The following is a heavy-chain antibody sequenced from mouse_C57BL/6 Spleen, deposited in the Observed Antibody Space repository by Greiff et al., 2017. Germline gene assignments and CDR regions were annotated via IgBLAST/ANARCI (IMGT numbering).Heavy chain of an antibody. V-gene: IGHV2-9-1*01. CDR3: ARAYDGGDYYAMDY. J-gene: IGHJ4*01. CDR1: GFSLTSYA. D-gene: IGHD2-12*01. Sequence: QVQLQQSGPGLVAPSQSLSITCTVSGFSLTSYAISWVRQPPGKGLEWLGVIWTGGGTNYNSALKSRLSISKDNSKSQVFLKMNSLQTDDTARYYCARAYDGGDYYAMDYWGQGTSVTVPS. CDR2: IWTGGGT.